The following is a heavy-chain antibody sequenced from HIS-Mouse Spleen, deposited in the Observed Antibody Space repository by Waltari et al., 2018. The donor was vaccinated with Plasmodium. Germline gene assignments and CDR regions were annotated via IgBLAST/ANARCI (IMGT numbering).Heavy chain of an antibody. CDR1: GGSFSGYY. V-gene: IGHV4-34*01. J-gene: IGHJ3*02. CDR3: ARFPSAGGRAFDI. Sequence: QVQLQQWGAGLLKPSETLSLTCAVYGGSFSGYYWSWIRQPPGKGLEWIGEINHSGSTNYNPSLKSRVTISVDTSKNQFSLKLSSVTAADTAVYYCARFPSAGGRAFDIWGQGTMVTVSS. D-gene: IGHD3-16*01. CDR2: INHSGST.